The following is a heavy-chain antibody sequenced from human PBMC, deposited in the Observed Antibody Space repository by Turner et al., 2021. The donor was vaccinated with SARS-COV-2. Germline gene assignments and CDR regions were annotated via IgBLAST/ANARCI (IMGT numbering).Heavy chain of an antibody. CDR1: GFTVSSNY. D-gene: IGHD2-15*01. CDR3: ARDLGGLRFDY. CDR2: IYSGGST. V-gene: IGHV3-53*01. Sequence: EVQLVESGGSLIQPGGSLRFSCAASGFTVSSNYMCWVRQTPGKGLEWVSVIYSGGSTFYADSLKGRFTISRDNSKNTLYLQMNSLRAEDTAFYYCARDLGGLRFDYWGQGTLVTVSS. J-gene: IGHJ4*02.